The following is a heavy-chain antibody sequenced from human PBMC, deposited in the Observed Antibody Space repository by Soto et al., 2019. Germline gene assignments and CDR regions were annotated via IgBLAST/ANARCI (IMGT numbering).Heavy chain of an antibody. CDR3: ASRPSSQFDP. CDR2: ITYDGSNK. V-gene: IGHV3-30*03. Sequence: PGGSLRLSCAASGFTFSDYYMSWIRQAPGKGLEWVAYITYDGSNKYYADSVKGRFTISRDNSKNTLYLQMNSLRAEDTAVYYCASRPSSQFDPWGQGTLVTVSS. D-gene: IGHD6-6*01. J-gene: IGHJ5*02. CDR1: GFTFSDYY.